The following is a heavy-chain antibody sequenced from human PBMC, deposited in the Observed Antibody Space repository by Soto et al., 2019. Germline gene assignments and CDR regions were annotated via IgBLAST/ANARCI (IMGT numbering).Heavy chain of an antibody. V-gene: IGHV3-48*01. CDR2: ISSSSSTI. Sequence: GGSLRLSCAASGFTFSSYSMNWVRQAPGKGLEWVSYISSSSSTIYYADSVKGRFTISRDNAKNSLYLQMNSLRAEDTAVYYCAREGDYGDYDRAFDIWGQGTMVTVSS. CDR3: AREGDYGDYDRAFDI. J-gene: IGHJ3*02. CDR1: GFTFSSYS. D-gene: IGHD4-17*01.